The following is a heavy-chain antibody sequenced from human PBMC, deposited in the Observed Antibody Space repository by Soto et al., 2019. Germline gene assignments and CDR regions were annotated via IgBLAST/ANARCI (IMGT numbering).Heavy chain of an antibody. Sequence: QITLKESGPTLVKPTQPLTLTCTFSGFSLSTSGVGVGWIRQPPGTALEWLALIYWDDDKRYSPSLKSRLTITKDTSKNHVVLTMTNMYPVDTATYSCAHSSRYFDWLRTFDYWCQGTL. CDR3: AHSSRYFDWLRTFDY. CDR1: GFSLSTSGVG. D-gene: IGHD3-9*01. V-gene: IGHV2-5*02. J-gene: IGHJ4*02. CDR2: IYWDDDK.